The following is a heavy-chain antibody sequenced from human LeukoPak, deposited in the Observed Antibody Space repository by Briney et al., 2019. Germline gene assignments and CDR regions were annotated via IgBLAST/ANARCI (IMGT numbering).Heavy chain of an antibody. Sequence: AGGSLRLSCAASGFTVSSNYLSWVRQAPGKGLEWVSVIYSGGSTYYADSVKGRFTISRGNSKNTLYLQMNSLRAEDTAVYYCARDYVWDAFDIWGQGTMVTVSS. CDR3: ARDYVWDAFDI. J-gene: IGHJ3*02. CDR2: IYSGGST. CDR1: GFTVSSNY. D-gene: IGHD3-10*02. V-gene: IGHV3-66*01.